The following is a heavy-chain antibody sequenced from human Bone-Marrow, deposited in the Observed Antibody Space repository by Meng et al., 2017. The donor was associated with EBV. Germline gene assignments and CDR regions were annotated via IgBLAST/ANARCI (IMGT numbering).Heavy chain of an antibody. CDR3: ARVIAAAGTVLDY. CDR2: IYHSGST. J-gene: IGHJ4*02. CDR1: GGSISSSNW. V-gene: IGHV4-4*02. D-gene: IGHD6-13*01. Sequence: QVQLQESGPGLVXPXXXXXPTXAVSGGSISSSNWWSWVRQPPGKGLEWIGEIYHSGSTNYNPSLKSRVTISVDKSKNQFSLKLSSVTAADTAVYYCARVIAAAGTVLDYWGQGTLVTVSS.